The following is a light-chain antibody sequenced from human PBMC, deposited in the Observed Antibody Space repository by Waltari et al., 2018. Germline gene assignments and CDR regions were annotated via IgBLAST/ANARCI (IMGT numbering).Light chain of an antibody. CDR1: SSNIGSNT. Sequence: QSVLTQPPSASGTPGQRVTISCSGSSSNIGSNTVNWYQQLPGTAPKLLIYSHKQRPAGVPDRFSGSKSGTSASLAISGLQSEDEADYYCAAWDDSLNGYVFGTGTKVTVL. J-gene: IGLJ1*01. CDR3: AAWDDSLNGYV. V-gene: IGLV1-44*01. CDR2: SHK.